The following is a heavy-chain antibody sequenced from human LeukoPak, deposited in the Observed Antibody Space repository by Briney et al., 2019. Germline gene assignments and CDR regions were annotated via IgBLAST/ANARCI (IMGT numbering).Heavy chain of an antibody. J-gene: IGHJ3*02. CDR1: GGSFSGYY. D-gene: IGHD6-19*01. Sequence: RSSETLSLTCAVYGGSFSGYYWGWIRQPPGKGLEWIGEINHSGSTNYNPSLKSRVTISVDTSKNQFSLKLSSVTAADTAVYYCARAQWLADDAFDIWGQGTMVTVSS. CDR2: INHSGST. CDR3: ARAQWLADDAFDI. V-gene: IGHV4-34*01.